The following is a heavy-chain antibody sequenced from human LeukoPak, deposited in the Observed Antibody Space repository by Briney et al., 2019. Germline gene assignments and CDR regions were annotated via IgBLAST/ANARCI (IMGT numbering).Heavy chain of an antibody. CDR1: GYTFTSYG. CDR2: ISAYNGNT. V-gene: IGHV1-18*01. CDR3: ARVKGIFGVVNDFDY. D-gene: IGHD3-3*01. Sequence: ASVKVSCKASGYTFTSYGISWVRQAPGQGLEWMGWISAYNGNTNYAQKLQGRVTMTTDTSTSTAYMELRSLRSDDTAAYYCARVKGIFGVVNDFDYWGQGTLVTVSS. J-gene: IGHJ4*02.